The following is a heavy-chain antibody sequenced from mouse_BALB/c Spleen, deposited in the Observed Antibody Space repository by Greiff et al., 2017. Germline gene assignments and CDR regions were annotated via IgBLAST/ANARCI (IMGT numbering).Heavy chain of an antibody. CDR1: GFNIKDTY. J-gene: IGHJ4*01. Sequence: EVQLQQSGAELVKPGASVKLSCTASGFNIKDTYMHWVKQRPEQGLEWIGRIDPANGNTKYDPKFQGKATITADTSSNTAYLQLSSLTSEDTAVYYCARSRGLRGYYAMDDWGQGTTVTGAS. CDR3: ARSRGLRGYYAMDD. CDR2: IDPANGNT. D-gene: IGHD2-4*01. V-gene: IGHV14-3*02.